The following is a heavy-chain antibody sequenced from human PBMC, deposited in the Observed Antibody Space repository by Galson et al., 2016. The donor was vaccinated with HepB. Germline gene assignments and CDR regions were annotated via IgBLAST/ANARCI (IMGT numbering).Heavy chain of an antibody. D-gene: IGHD4-17*01. CDR3: ARDRQTYDGDCLDY. CDR1: GFTFSKYA. J-gene: IGHJ4*02. Sequence: SLKLSCKASGFTFSKYAMHWVRQAPGKGLEWLAILSVDGISTFYADSVKGRFTISRDNSKDSLYLQINGLRPEDTGIYYCARDRQTYDGDCLDYWGQGTLVTVSS. CDR2: LSVDGIST. V-gene: IGHV3-30-3*01.